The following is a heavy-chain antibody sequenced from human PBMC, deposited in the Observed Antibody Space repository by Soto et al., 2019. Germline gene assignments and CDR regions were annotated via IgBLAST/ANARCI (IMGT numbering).Heavy chain of an antibody. CDR2: IKQDGSEK. V-gene: IGHV3-7*01. D-gene: IGHD3-9*01. CDR1: GFTFSSYW. J-gene: IGHJ6*03. Sequence: EVQLVESGGGLVQPGGSLRLSCAASGFTFSSYWMSWVRQAPGKGLEWVANIKQDGSEKYYVDSVKGRFTISRDNAKNSLYLQMNSLRAEDTAVYYCARATYHYDILTGYYGYYYYMDVWGKGTTVTVSS. CDR3: ARATYHYDILTGYYGYYYYMDV.